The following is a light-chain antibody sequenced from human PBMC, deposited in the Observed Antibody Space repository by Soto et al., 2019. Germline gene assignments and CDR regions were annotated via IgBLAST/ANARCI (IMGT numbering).Light chain of an antibody. CDR1: SGSIANNY. Sequence: NFMLTQPHSVSESRGETVTISCTRSSGSIANNYVQWYQQRPGSAPTIVIYEDDQRPSGVPDRFSGSTDSSSNSASLTISGLKTEDEADYYCQSYDTTVVFGGGTKVTVL. V-gene: IGLV6-57*03. CDR2: EDD. CDR3: QSYDTTVV. J-gene: IGLJ2*01.